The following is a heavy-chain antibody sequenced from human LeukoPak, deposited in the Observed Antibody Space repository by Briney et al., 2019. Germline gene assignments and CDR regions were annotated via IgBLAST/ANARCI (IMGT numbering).Heavy chain of an antibody. D-gene: IGHD2-2*01. CDR1: GFTFSSYE. CDR2: ISSSGSTI. Sequence: PGGSLRLSCTASGFTFSSYEMNWVRQAPGKGLEWVSYISSSGSTIYYADSVKGRFTISRDNAKNSLYLQMNSLRVEDTAVYYCARDLNVVVPDYGMDVWGQGTTVTVSS. V-gene: IGHV3-48*03. CDR3: ARDLNVVVPDYGMDV. J-gene: IGHJ6*02.